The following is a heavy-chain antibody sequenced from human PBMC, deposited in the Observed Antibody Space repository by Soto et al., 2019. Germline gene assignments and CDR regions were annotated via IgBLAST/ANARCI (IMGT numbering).Heavy chain of an antibody. CDR2: ISGSGGST. CDR1: GFTFSSYA. V-gene: IGHV3-23*01. D-gene: IGHD2-2*01. J-gene: IGHJ4*02. Sequence: GGSLRLSCAASGFTFSSYAMSWVRQAPGKGLEWVSAISGSGGSTYYADSVKGRFTISRDNSKNTLYLQMNSLRAEDTAVYYCAREDKPKDIVLVPAAAGSDYWGQGTLVTVSS. CDR3: AREDKPKDIVLVPAAAGSDY.